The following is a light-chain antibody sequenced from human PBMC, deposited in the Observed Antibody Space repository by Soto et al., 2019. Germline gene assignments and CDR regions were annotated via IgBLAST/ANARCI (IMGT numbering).Light chain of an antibody. Sequence: EIVLTQSPGTLSLSPGERATLSCRASQSVSSSYLAWYQQKPGQAPRLLIYGASSRATGIPDRFSGSGSGTDFTLTISRLETEDFAVYYCQQYGGSPRTFGQGTKVDIK. V-gene: IGKV3-20*01. J-gene: IGKJ1*01. CDR2: GAS. CDR3: QQYGGSPRT. CDR1: QSVSSSY.